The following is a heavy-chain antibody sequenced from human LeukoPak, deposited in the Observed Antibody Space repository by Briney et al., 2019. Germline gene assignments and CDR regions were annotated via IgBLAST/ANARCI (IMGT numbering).Heavy chain of an antibody. CDR3: TKDPNGDYIGAFDP. J-gene: IGHJ5*02. Sequence: GGSLRLSCAASGFSFSSFAMTWVRQAPGKGLEWVSSITGGHYATYNTDSVKGRFTISRDNAKNTLYLQMNSLRADDTAIYYCTKDPNGDYIGAFDPWGQRTRVTVS. V-gene: IGHV3-23*01. D-gene: IGHD4-17*01. CDR1: GFSFSSFA. CDR2: ITGGHYAT.